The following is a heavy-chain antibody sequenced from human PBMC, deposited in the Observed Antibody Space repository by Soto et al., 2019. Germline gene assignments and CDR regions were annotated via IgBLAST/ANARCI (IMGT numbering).Heavy chain of an antibody. CDR1: GGSISSYY. Sequence: SETLSLTCTVSGGSISSYYWSWIRQPPGKGLEWIGYIYYSGSTNFNPSLKSRVTISVDTSKNQFSLKLSSVTAADTAVYYCARLGYSSGWYSDYWGQGTLVTVSS. CDR2: IYYSGST. J-gene: IGHJ4*02. CDR3: ARLGYSSGWYSDY. D-gene: IGHD6-19*01. V-gene: IGHV4-59*08.